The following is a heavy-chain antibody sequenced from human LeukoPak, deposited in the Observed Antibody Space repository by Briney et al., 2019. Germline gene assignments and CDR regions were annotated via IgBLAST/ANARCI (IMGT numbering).Heavy chain of an antibody. Sequence: SETLSLTCTVSGDSLTSGSRYWSWIRQPAGKGLEWIGHFYSSTRTTYNPSLESRVTISGDTAKNQFSLKLDSVTAADTAVYFCARCMSELDYGDYAYYYHMDVWGRGTTVTVSS. CDR3: ARCMSELDYGDYAYYYHMDV. CDR1: GDSLTSGSRY. V-gene: IGHV4-61*09. D-gene: IGHD4-17*01. CDR2: FYSSTRT. J-gene: IGHJ6*04.